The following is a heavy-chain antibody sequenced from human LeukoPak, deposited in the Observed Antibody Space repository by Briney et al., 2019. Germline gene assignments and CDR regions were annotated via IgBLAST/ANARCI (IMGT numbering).Heavy chain of an antibody. CDR2: MNPNSGNT. V-gene: IGHV1-8*01. CDR1: GYTFTSYD. J-gene: IGHJ6*03. D-gene: IGHD3-3*01. Sequence: ASVKVSCKASGYTFTSYDINWVRQATGQGLEWMGWMNPNSGNTGYAQKFQGRVTMTRNTSISTAYMELSSLRSEDTAVYYCARASYYDFWSGYYSFCMDVWGKGTTVTVSS. CDR3: ARASYYDFWSGYYSFCMDV.